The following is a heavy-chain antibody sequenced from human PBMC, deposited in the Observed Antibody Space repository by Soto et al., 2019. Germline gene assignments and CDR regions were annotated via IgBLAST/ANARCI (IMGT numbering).Heavy chain of an antibody. CDR3: ARRGIYDILTGKTYYFDY. D-gene: IGHD3-9*01. CDR2: IYYSGST. CDR1: GGSISSSSYY. J-gene: IGHJ4*02. V-gene: IGHV4-39*01. Sequence: QLQLQESGPGLVKPSETLSLTCTVSGGSISSSSYYWGWIRQPPGKGLEWIGSIYYSGSTYYNPSLKSRVTISVDTSKNQFSLKLSSVTAADTAVYYCARRGIYDILTGKTYYFDYWGQGTLVTVSS.